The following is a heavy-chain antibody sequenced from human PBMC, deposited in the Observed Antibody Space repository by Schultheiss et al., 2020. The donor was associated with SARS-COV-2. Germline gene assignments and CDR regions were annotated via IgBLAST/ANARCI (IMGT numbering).Heavy chain of an antibody. V-gene: IGHV4-31*03. J-gene: IGHJ5*02. CDR3: ARALYYDFWSGYSNWFDP. Sequence: SETLSLTCTVSGGSISSGGYYWNWIRQHPGKGLEWIGYIYYSGSTYYNPSLKSRVTISVDTSKNQFSLKLSSVTAADTAVYYCARALYYDFWSGYSNWFDPWGQGTLVTVSS. CDR2: IYYSGST. CDR1: GGSISSGGYY. D-gene: IGHD3-3*01.